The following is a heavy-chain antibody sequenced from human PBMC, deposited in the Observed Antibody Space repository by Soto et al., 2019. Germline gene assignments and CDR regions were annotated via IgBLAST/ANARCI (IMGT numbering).Heavy chain of an antibody. CDR3: ARDINDYIQPRKPGHMDV. D-gene: IGHD4-4*01. CDR1: GFTFSSYG. CDR2: IWYDGSNK. Sequence: QVQLVESGGGVVQPGRSLRLSCAASGFTFSSYGMHWVRQAPGKGLEWVAVIWYDGSNKYYADSVKGRFTISRDNSKNTLYLQMNSLRAEDTAVYYCARDINDYIQPRKPGHMDVWGKGTTVTVSS. V-gene: IGHV3-33*01. J-gene: IGHJ6*03.